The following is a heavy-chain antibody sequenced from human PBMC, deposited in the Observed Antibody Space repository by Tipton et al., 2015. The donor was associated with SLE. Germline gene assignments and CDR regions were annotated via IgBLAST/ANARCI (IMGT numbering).Heavy chain of an antibody. D-gene: IGHD3-10*01. V-gene: IGHV5-51*03. CDR2: IYVGDSDT. CDR1: GYRFSTYW. Sequence: QSGPEVKKPGESLKISCEGSGYRFSTYWIAWLRQMPGKGLEWVGSIYVGDSDTIYSPSFQGQVTISVDKSISTAYLQWSSLKASDSAMYYCARLELQLGLDQWGQGTLVTVSS. CDR3: ARLELQLGLDQ. J-gene: IGHJ4*02.